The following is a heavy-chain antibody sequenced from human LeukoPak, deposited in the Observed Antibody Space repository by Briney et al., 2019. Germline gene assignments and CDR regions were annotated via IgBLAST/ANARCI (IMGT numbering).Heavy chain of an antibody. CDR2: IRRNVEGYAT. CDR1: GFAFSDSS. D-gene: IGHD2-8*01. Sequence: GGSLRLSCAASGFAFSDSSVHWVRWASGKGLEWVGHIRRNVEGYATEYAASVRGRLTFSRDDTMNTAYLQINSLTTEDTAVYFCARTIPGTHLLDWWGQGTLVTVSS. CDR3: ARTIPGTHLLDW. V-gene: IGHV3-73*01. J-gene: IGHJ4*02.